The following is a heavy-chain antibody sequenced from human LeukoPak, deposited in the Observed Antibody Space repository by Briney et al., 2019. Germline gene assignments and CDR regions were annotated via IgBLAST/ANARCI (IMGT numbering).Heavy chain of an antibody. CDR1: GFTSTSSA. V-gene: IGHV1-58*02. CDR3: AVFQAGATVDY. Sequence: GASVKVSCKASGFTSTSSAMQWVRQARGQRLEWIGWIVVGSGNTNYAQKFQERVTITRDMSTSTAYIELSSLRSEDTAVYYCAVFQAGATVDYWGQGTLVTVSS. CDR2: IVVGSGNT. D-gene: IGHD1-26*01. J-gene: IGHJ4*02.